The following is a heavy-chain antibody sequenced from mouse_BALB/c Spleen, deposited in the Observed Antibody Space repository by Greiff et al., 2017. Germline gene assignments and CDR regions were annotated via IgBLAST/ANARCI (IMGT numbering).Heavy chain of an antibody. CDR1: GFSLSRYS. CDR3: SKEQYSYSIDY. V-gene: IGHV2-6-4*01. J-gene: IGHJ4*01. CDR2: IWGGGST. Sequence: VQLVESGPGLVAPSQSLSITCTVSGFSLSRYSVHWVRQPPGKGLEWLGMIWGGGSTDYNSALKCRLSISKDNSKSQIFLKMNSLQNDDTAMYYYSKEQYSYSIDYWGQGTSVTVSS.